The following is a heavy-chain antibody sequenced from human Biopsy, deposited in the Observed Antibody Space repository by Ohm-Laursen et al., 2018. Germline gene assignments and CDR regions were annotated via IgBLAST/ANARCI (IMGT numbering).Heavy chain of an antibody. CDR1: GFSFSSYG. D-gene: IGHD2-15*01. Sequence: GSLRLSCTASGFSFSSYGMHWVRQAPGKGLEWVSVIYTGGSTFYADSVKGRFTISRDKSKNTLYLQMNSLRAEDTAVYYCARAYPPPGRRLVVVAGDFDCWGQGTRVTVSS. CDR2: IYTGGST. V-gene: IGHV3-66*01. J-gene: IGHJ4*02. CDR3: ARAYPPPGRRLVVVAGDFDC.